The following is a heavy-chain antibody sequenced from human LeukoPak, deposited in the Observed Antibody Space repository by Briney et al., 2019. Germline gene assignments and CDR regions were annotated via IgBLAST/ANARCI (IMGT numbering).Heavy chain of an antibody. CDR2: INAGNGNT. CDR1: GYTFTNYA. J-gene: IGHJ3*02. Sequence: ASVKVSCKASGYTFTNYAMQWVRQAPGQRPEWMGWINAGNGNTKYLEKFQGRVTITRDTSANTAYMELSSLRSEDTAVYYCAREKRLGGDAFDIWGQGTMVTVSS. V-gene: IGHV1-3*01. D-gene: IGHD3-16*01. CDR3: AREKRLGGDAFDI.